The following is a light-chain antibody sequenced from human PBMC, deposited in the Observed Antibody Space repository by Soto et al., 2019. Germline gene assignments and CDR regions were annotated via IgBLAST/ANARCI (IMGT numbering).Light chain of an antibody. CDR1: SSNIGSNT. J-gene: IGLJ2*01. V-gene: IGLV1-44*01. CDR3: AAWDDSLNGYVV. Sequence: QSALTQPPSASGTPGQRVTISCSGSSSNIGSNTVNWYQQLPGTAPKLLMYSNNQRPSGVPDRFSGSKSGTSASLAISGLQSEDEADYYCAAWDDSLNGYVVFGGGTKVTVL. CDR2: SNN.